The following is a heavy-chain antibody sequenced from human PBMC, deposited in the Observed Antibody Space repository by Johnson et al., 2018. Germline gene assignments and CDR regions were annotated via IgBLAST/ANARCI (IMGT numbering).Heavy chain of an antibody. CDR2: ISYDETYR. V-gene: IGHV3-30*18. CDR3: AKDDAESTIYPYYGVDV. D-gene: IGHD3-10*01. Sequence: QVQLQESGGGVVQPGRSLRLSCAASGFTFSRYGMHWVRQAPGKGLEWMAVISYDETYRYYADSVRGRFTISRDNSKNTLYLQMNSLRAEDTAVYYCAKDDAESTIYPYYGVDVWGQGTTVTVSS. CDR1: GFTFSRYG. J-gene: IGHJ6*02.